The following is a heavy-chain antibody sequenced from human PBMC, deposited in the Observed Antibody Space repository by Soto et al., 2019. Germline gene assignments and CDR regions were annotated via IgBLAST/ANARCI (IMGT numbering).Heavy chain of an antibody. Sequence: GESLNISCKGSGYSFSGYWISWVRQMPGKGLEWMGRIDPSDSYTNYSPSFQGHVTISAAKSISTAYLQWSSLKASDTAMYYCARQLYYSDDSASYQYYFDSWGQGKQVNASS. V-gene: IGHV5-10-1*01. CDR1: GYSFSGYW. D-gene: IGHD3-22*01. J-gene: IGHJ4*02. CDR3: ARQLYYSDDSASYQYYFDS. CDR2: IDPSDSYT.